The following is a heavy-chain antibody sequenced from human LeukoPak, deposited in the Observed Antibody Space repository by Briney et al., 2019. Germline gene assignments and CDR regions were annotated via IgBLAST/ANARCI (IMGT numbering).Heavy chain of an antibody. V-gene: IGHV3-30-3*01. D-gene: IGHD5-24*01. J-gene: IGHJ3*02. CDR3: ARDSQPLEIATDAFDI. Sequence: GRSLRLSCAASGFTFSSYAMHWVRQAPGKGLEWVAVISYDGSNKYYADSGKGRFTISRVHSKNTRYLQKKSLRAEDTAVYFCARDSQPLEIATDAFDIWGQGTMVAVSS. CDR2: ISYDGSNK. CDR1: GFTFSSYA.